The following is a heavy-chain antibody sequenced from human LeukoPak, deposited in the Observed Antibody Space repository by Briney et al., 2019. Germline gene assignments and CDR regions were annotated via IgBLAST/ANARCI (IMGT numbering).Heavy chain of an antibody. Sequence: GSLRLSCAASGFTFSSYSMNWVRQAPGKGLEWVSSISSSSSYIYYADSAKGRFTISRDNSKNTLYLQMNSLRAEDTAVYYCAKDARRTFGLSSGLYRGSYYFDYWGQGTLVTVSS. D-gene: IGHD6-19*01. J-gene: IGHJ4*02. CDR1: GFTFSSYS. CDR3: AKDARRTFGLSSGLYRGSYYFDY. CDR2: ISSSSSYI. V-gene: IGHV3-21*01.